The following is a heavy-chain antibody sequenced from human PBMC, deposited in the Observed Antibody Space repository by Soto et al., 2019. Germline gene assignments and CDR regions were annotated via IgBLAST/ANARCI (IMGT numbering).Heavy chain of an antibody. J-gene: IGHJ4*02. CDR3: ARGAADTAMVDS. Sequence: PSETLSLTCTVSGSSIRSYYWTWIRQPPGKGLEWLGYIFYSGSTFYNPSLKSRVTISIHTSKSQFSLQLTSVTAADTAVYYCARGAADTAMVDSWGQGTLVTVSS. CDR1: GSSIRSYY. D-gene: IGHD5-18*01. V-gene: IGHV4-59*01. CDR2: IFYSGST.